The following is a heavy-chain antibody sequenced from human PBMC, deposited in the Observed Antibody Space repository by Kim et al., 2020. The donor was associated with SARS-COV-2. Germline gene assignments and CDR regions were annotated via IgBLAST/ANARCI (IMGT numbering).Heavy chain of an antibody. Sequence: ASVKVSCKASGYTFIGYYMQWVRQAPGQGLEWMGWINPKSGGPTYAQKFPGRVTMTRDTSISTAYMELNSLTYDDTAVYFCAKSGEPYGGNPEGYWGQGTLVTVSS. V-gene: IGHV1-2*02. CDR3: AKSGEPYGGNPEGY. CDR1: GYTFIGYY. D-gene: IGHD7-27*01. J-gene: IGHJ4*02. CDR2: INPKSGGP.